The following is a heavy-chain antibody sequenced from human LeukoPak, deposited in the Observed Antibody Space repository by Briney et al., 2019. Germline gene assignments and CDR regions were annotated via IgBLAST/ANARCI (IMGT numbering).Heavy chain of an antibody. CDR2: IIPILGIA. Sequence: GASVKVSCKASGGTFSSYAISWVRQAPGQGLEWMGGIIPILGIANYAQKFQGRVTITADKSTSTAYMELSSLRSEDTAVYYCARGDYDYVLAYWGQGTLVTVSS. D-gene: IGHD3-16*01. CDR1: GGTFSSYA. J-gene: IGHJ4*02. V-gene: IGHV1-69*10. CDR3: ARGDYDYVLAY.